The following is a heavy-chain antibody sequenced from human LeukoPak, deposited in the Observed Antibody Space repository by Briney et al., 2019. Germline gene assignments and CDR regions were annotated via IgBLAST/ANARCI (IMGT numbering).Heavy chain of an antibody. Sequence: SETLSLTCTLSGGSISSYYWSWIWQPPGKGLEWIGYIYYTGYTNYNPSLKSRVTISVGTSKKQFSLKLNSVTAADTAVYYCARGHLTGGGYFDYWGQGTLVTVSS. J-gene: IGHJ4*02. D-gene: IGHD1-20*01. CDR1: GGSISSYY. CDR2: IYYTGYT. CDR3: ARGHLTGGGYFDY. V-gene: IGHV4-59*01.